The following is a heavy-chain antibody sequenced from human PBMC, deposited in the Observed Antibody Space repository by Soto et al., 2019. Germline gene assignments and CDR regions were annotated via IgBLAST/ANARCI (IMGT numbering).Heavy chain of an antibody. J-gene: IGHJ5*02. CDR1: GGSISSGDYY. CDR3: AGDGSVGHYSWFAP. CDR2: IYYSGST. D-gene: IGHD4-4*01. Sequence: SETLSLTCTVSGGSISSGDYYWSWIRQPPGKGLEWIGYIYYSGSTYYNPSLKSRVTISVDTSKNQFSLKLSSVTAADTAVYYFAGDGSVGHYSWFAPWGRGTLVTVSS. V-gene: IGHV4-30-4*01.